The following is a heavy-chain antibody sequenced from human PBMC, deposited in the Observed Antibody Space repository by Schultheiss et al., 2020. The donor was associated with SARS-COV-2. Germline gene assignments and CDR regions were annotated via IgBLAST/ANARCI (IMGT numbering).Heavy chain of an antibody. CDR1: GGSISSSSYY. D-gene: IGHD3-10*01. J-gene: IGHJ4*02. CDR3: ARGATMVRGAEVDY. Sequence: SETLSLTCTVSGGSISSSSYYWGWIRQPPGKGLEWIGYIYSSGSTYYNPSLKSRVTISVDTSKNQFSLKLSSVTAADTAVYYCARGATMVRGAEVDYWGQGTLVTVSS. CDR2: IYSSGST. V-gene: IGHV4-30-4*08.